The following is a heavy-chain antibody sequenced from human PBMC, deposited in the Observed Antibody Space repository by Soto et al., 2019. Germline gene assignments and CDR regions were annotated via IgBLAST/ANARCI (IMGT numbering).Heavy chain of an antibody. D-gene: IGHD6-13*01. V-gene: IGHV4-39*07. Sequence: PSETLSLTCTVSGGSISSSSYYWGWIRQPPGKGLEWIGSIYYSGSTYYNPSLKSRVTISVDTSKNQFSLKLSSVTAADTAVYYCASLRAAGTDPVSYYYYGMDVWGQGTTVTVS. CDR3: ASLRAAGTDPVSYYYYGMDV. CDR1: GGSISSSSYY. J-gene: IGHJ6*02. CDR2: IYYSGST.